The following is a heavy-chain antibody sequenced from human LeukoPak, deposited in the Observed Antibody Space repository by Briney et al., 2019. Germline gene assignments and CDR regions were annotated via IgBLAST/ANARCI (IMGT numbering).Heavy chain of an antibody. D-gene: IGHD3/OR15-3a*01. CDR1: GYGFSNYW. Sequence: GEALKISCQGSGYGFSNYWIAWVRQVPGKGLGWMGVTGASDTRYSPSFEGQVTMAVDKSINTAYLQWSSLKASDTAIYYCARHFGTGTPFDFWGQGTLLTVSS. CDR2: TGASDT. V-gene: IGHV5-51*01. J-gene: IGHJ4*02. CDR3: ARHFGTGTPFDF.